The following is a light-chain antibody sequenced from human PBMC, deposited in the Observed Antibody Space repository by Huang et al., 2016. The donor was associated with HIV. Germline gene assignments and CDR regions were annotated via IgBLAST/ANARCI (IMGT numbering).Light chain of an antibody. CDR1: QSVLYSSNNKNY. CDR2: WAS. Sequence: DIVMTQSPDSLAVSLGERATINCKSSQSVLYSSNNKNYLAWYQQKPGQPPKLLIYWASTRESGCPDRFSGSGSGTDFTLTISSLQAEDVAVYYCQQYYSTLTFGGGTKVEIK. J-gene: IGKJ4*01. V-gene: IGKV4-1*01. CDR3: QQYYSTLT.